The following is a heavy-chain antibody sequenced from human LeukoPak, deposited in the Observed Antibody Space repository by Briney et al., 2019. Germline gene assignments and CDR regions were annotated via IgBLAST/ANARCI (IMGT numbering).Heavy chain of an antibody. CDR1: GGSISSYY. V-gene: IGHV4-4*07. J-gene: IGHJ6*03. Sequence: SETLSLTCTVSGGSISSYYWSWIRQPAGKGLEWIGRIYASGSTKYNPSLKSRVTISVDKSKNQGSLKVSSVTAADTAVYYCAKDRAAAGFYYMDVWGKGTTVTVSS. CDR2: IYASGST. CDR3: AKDRAAAGFYYMDV. D-gene: IGHD3-9*01.